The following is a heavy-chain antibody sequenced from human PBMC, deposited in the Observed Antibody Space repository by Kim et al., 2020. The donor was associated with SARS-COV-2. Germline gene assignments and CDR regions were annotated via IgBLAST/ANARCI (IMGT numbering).Heavy chain of an antibody. D-gene: IGHD5-12*01. CDR2: ISAYNGNT. CDR3: ARDFQEMATISPSYYYYGMDG. J-gene: IGHJ6*02. V-gene: IGHV1-18*01. CDR1: GYTFTSYG. Sequence: ASVKVSCKASGYTFTSYGISWVRQAPGQGLEWMGWISAYNGNTNYAQKLQGRVTMTTDTSTSTAYMELRSLRSDDTAVYYCARDFQEMATISPSYYYYGMDGWGQGTTVTVSS.